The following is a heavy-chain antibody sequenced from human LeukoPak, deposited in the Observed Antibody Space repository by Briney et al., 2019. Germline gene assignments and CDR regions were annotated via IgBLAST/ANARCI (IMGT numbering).Heavy chain of an antibody. CDR2: IYSGGST. Sequence: PGGSLRLSCAASGFTVSNNYMSWVRQAPGKGLEWVSLIYSGGSTYCADSVRGRFTISRDNSRNTLYLQMNGLRAEDTAVYYCASYSSLDYWGQGTLVTVSS. CDR3: ASYSSLDY. J-gene: IGHJ4*02. CDR1: GFTVSNNY. D-gene: IGHD3-22*01. V-gene: IGHV3-53*01.